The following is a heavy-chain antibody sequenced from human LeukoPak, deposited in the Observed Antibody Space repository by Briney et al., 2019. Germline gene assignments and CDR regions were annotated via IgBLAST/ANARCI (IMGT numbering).Heavy chain of an antibody. CDR3: AELGITMIGGV. V-gene: IGHV3-21*01. Sequence: GSLRLSCAASGFTFSDYNMNWVRQAPGKGLEWVSYISRSSSSIHYADSVKGRFTISRDNAGHSLYLQMNSLRAEDTAVYYCAELGITMIGGVWGKGTTVTISS. CDR1: GFTFSDYN. D-gene: IGHD3-10*02. CDR2: ISRSSSSI. J-gene: IGHJ6*04.